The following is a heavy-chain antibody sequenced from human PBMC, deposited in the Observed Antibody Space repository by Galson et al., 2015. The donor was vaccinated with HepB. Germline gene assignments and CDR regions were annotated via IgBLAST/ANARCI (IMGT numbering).Heavy chain of an antibody. CDR2: ISYDGINK. CDR3: ASLETRGMTTMPFDY. J-gene: IGHJ4*02. D-gene: IGHD5-24*01. V-gene: IGHV3-30-3*02. CDR1: GFTFSNYA. Sequence: SLRLSCAASGFTFSNYAFHWVRQAPGKGLEWVALISYDGINKYYADSLKGRFTISRDKSKNTLFLQMNNMRGEDTALYYCASLETRGMTTMPFDYWGQGTLVTV.